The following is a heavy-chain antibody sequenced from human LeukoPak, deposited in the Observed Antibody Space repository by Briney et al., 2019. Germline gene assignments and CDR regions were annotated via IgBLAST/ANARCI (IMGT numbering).Heavy chain of an antibody. D-gene: IGHD3-10*01. Sequence: PSQTLSLTCTVSGGSISSDNYQWRWIRQPPGKGREWIGYINYSGSTYYNPSLKSRVTISVDTSKNHFSLKLSSVTAADTAVYYCARYGSGSTWFDPWGQGTLVTVSS. CDR3: ARYGSGSTWFDP. J-gene: IGHJ5*02. CDR2: INYSGST. V-gene: IGHV4-30-4*01. CDR1: GGSISSDNYQ.